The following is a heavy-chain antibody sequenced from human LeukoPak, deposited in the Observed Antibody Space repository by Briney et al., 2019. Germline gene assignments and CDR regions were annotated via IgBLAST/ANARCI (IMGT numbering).Heavy chain of an antibody. J-gene: IGHJ5*02. Sequence: ASVKVSCKASGYTFTNYNITWVRQAPGQGLEWMGIINPSGGSTSYAQKFQGRVTMTRDMSTSTVYMELSSLRSEDTAVYYCARDRGEQQLVLGWFDPWGQGTLVTVSS. CDR1: GYTFTNYN. CDR3: ARDRGEQQLVLGWFDP. D-gene: IGHD6-13*01. CDR2: INPSGGST. V-gene: IGHV1-46*01.